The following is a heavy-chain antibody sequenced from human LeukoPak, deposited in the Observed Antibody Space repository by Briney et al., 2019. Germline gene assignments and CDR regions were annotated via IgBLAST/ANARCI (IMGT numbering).Heavy chain of an antibody. CDR1: GYTLTELS. CDR3: APRGYSGYDAAWDYFDY. V-gene: IGHV1-24*01. Sequence: GASVKVSCKVSGYTLTELSMHWVRQAPGKGLEWMGGFDPEDGETIYAQKFQGRVTMTEDTSTDTAYMELSSLRSEDTAVYYCAPRGYSGYDAAWDYFDYWGQGTLVTVSS. CDR2: FDPEDGET. D-gene: IGHD5-12*01. J-gene: IGHJ4*02.